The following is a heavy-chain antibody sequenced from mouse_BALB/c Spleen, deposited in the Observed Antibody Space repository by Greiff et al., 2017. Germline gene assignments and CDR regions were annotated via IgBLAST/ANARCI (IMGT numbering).Heavy chain of an antibody. Sequence: LQQSGSELVRPGASVKLSCKASGYTFTSYWMHWVKQRPGQGLEWIGNIYPGSGSTNYDEKFKSKATLTVDTSSSTAYMQRSSLTSEDSAVYYCTRSRAFTTVERTPFAYWGQGTLVTGSA. CDR3: TRSRAFTTVERTPFAY. CDR1: GYTFTSYW. CDR2: IYPGSGST. J-gene: IGHJ3*01. V-gene: IGHV1S22*01. D-gene: IGHD1-1*01.